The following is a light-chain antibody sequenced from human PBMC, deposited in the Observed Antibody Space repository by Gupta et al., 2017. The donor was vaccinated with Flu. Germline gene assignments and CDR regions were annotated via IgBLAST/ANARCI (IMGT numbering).Light chain of an antibody. CDR1: QCISAW. Sequence: GDIVTITCRASQCISAWLAWYQQKPGTAPKLLMSAASSLESGVPARCSGSGSGTDFTLTISRLQPEDFATYYCQRTDNFPWTFGQGTKVEIK. CDR3: QRTDNFPWT. CDR2: AAS. V-gene: IGKV1-12*01. J-gene: IGKJ1*01.